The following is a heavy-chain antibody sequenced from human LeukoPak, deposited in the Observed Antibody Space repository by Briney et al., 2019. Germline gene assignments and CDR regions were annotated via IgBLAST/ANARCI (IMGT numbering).Heavy chain of an antibody. CDR2: INWNGGST. CDR3: ARDRKIFGPGDYYGMDV. D-gene: IGHD3-3*01. V-gene: IGHV3-20*01. CDR1: GFTFDDYG. J-gene: IGHJ6*02. Sequence: GGSPRLSCAASGFTFDDYGMSWVRQAPGKGLEWVSGINWNGGSTGYADSVKGRFTISRDNAKNSLYLQMNSLRAEDTALYHCARDRKIFGPGDYYGMDVWGQGTTVTVSS.